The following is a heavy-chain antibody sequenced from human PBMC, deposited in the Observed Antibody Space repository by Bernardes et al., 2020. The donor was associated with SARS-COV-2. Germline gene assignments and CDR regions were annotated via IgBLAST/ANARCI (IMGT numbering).Heavy chain of an antibody. CDR2: IYHSGST. Sequence: SETLSLTCTFSGGSISSYYGSWIRQPPGKGLEWIGYIYHSGSTNYNPSLKSRVTISVDTSKNQFSLKLTAVTAADAAVYYCARTQFTAAGWVLGFDPWGQGTLVTVSS. CDR1: GGSISSYY. V-gene: IGHV4-59*01. D-gene: IGHD6-13*01. CDR3: ARTQFTAAGWVLGFDP. J-gene: IGHJ5*02.